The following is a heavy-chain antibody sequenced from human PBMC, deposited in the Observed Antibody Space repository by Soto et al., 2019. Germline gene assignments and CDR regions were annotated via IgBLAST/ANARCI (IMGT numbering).Heavy chain of an antibody. D-gene: IGHD2-21*01. V-gene: IGHV3-21*01. J-gene: IGHJ4*02. Sequence: GGSLRLSCAASGFTFSSYSMNWVRQAPGKGLEGVSSISSSSSYIYYADSVKGRFTISRDNAKNSLYLQMNSLSAEDTAVYYCARDIVSSANPYFDYWGQGTLVTVSS. CDR2: ISSSSSYI. CDR3: ARDIVSSANPYFDY. CDR1: GFTFSSYS.